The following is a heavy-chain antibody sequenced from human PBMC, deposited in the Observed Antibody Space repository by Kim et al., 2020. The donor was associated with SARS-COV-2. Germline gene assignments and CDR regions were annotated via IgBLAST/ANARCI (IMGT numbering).Heavy chain of an antibody. CDR1: GFTFDDHG. CDR3: ARGDRSGWYYDF. CDR2: INWNGDST. D-gene: IGHD6-19*01. Sequence: GGSLRLSCAASGFTFDDHGMTWVRQVPGKGLEWVSGINWNGDSTGYGDPVKGRFTISRDNAKNFLYLQMNRLRAEDTAFYYCARGDRSGWYYDFWGQGTLVTVSS. J-gene: IGHJ4*02. V-gene: IGHV3-20*04.